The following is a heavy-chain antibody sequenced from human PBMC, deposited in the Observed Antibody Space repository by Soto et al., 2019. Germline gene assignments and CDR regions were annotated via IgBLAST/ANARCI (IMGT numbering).Heavy chain of an antibody. V-gene: IGHV4-31*03. J-gene: IGHJ6*02. CDR3: ARDAAAASYYYYGMDV. CDR2: IYYSGST. Sequence: QVQLQESGPGLVKPSQTLSLTCTVSGGSISSGGYYSSWIRQHPGKGLEWIGYIYYSGSTYYNPSLKRRVTISVDTSKNQFSLKLSSVTAADTAVYYCARDAAAASYYYYGMDVWGQGTTVTVSS. CDR1: GGSISSGGYY. D-gene: IGHD6-13*01.